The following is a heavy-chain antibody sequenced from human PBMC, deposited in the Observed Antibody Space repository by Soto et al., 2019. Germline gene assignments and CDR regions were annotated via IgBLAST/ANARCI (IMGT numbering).Heavy chain of an antibody. V-gene: IGHV1-69*01. CDR1: GGAFRNYA. CDR3: AASRGFYAAMDA. CDR2: VMPTFGAG. Sequence: QVQLVQSGAEVKKPGSSVKVSCTASGGAFRNYAVSWVRQAPGQGLEWMGAVMPTFGAGVYAQKFQGRLTIFADESTNTAYLNVRSLTFEDAAIYYCAASRGFYAAMDAWGQGTTLTVSS. J-gene: IGHJ6*02. D-gene: IGHD2-2*01.